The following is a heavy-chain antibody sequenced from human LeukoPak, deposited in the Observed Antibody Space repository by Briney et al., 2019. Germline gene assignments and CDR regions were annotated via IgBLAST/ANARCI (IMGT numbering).Heavy chain of an antibody. CDR1: GYTFTSYG. CDR3: ARVAPISSGWYLDY. Sequence: GASVKVSCKASGYTFTSYGISWVRQAPGQGLEWIGWISAYNGNTNYAQKLQGRVTMTTDTSTSTAYMELRSLRSDDTAVYYCARVAPISSGWYLDYWGQGTLVTVSS. D-gene: IGHD6-19*01. V-gene: IGHV1-18*01. J-gene: IGHJ4*02. CDR2: ISAYNGNT.